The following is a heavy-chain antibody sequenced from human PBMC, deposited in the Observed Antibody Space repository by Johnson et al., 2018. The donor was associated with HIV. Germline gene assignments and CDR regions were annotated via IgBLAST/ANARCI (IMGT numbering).Heavy chain of an antibody. V-gene: IGHV3-9*01. CDR3: GGGLRSQIAVAGRGDAFDI. Sequence: QLVESGGGFVQPGSSLRLSCAASGFTFDDYAMHWVRQAPGKGLEWVSGISWNSGSIGYADSVKGRFTIPSDNAKKSLYLQMNSLRAEDTALYYGGGGLRSQIAVAGRGDAFDIWGQGTVVTVSS. J-gene: IGHJ3*02. D-gene: IGHD6-19*01. CDR2: ISWNSGSI. CDR1: GFTFDDYA.